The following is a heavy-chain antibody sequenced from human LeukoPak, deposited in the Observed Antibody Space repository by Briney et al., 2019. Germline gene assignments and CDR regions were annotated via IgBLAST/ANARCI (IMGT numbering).Heavy chain of an antibody. J-gene: IGHJ4*02. Sequence: GGSLRLSCAASGFTFSDAWVSWVRQAPGKGLESIGRIKSETNGGTIDYAAPVNGRFTLSRDDSKHTLDLQMNSLKTEDTGVYYCSAGTGRSDFDYWGQGTLVIVSS. CDR1: GFTFSDAW. CDR3: SAGTGRSDFDY. CDR2: IKSETNGGTI. D-gene: IGHD1-1*01. V-gene: IGHV3-15*01.